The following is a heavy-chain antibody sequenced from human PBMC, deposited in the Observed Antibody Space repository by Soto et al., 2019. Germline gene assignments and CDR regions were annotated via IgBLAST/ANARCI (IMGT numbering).Heavy chain of an antibody. CDR3: AKGGAVTTYGMDV. V-gene: IGHV3-9*01. CDR1: GFTFDDYA. Sequence: EVQLVESGGGLVQPGRSLRLSCAASGFTFDDYAMHWVRQAPGKGLEWVSGISWNSGSIGYADSVKGRFTISRDNAKNSLYLKKNSLRAEATALYYCAKGGAVTTYGMDVWGQGTTVTVSS. J-gene: IGHJ6*02. CDR2: ISWNSGSI. D-gene: IGHD4-17*01.